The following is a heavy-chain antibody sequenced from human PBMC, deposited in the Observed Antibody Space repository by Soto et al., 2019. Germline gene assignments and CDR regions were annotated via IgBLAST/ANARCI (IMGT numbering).Heavy chain of an antibody. V-gene: IGHV3-48*01. CDR1: GFTFSNYG. CDR2: ISSASSTR. Sequence: GGSLRLSCAASGFTFSNYGINWVRQAPGKGLEWVSHISSASSTRYYAESVKGRFTISRDNAKNSLYLQMNSLRGEDTAVYYCVSSFITTIGTTAWGRGTLVTVSS. D-gene: IGHD1-1*01. CDR3: VSSFITTIGTTA. J-gene: IGHJ4*02.